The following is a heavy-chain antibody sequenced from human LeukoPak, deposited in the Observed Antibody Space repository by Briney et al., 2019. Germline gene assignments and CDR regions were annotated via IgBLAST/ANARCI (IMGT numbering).Heavy chain of an antibody. J-gene: IGHJ1*01. CDR1: GYTFTSYG. D-gene: IGHD6-13*01. CDR2: ISAYNGNT. CDR3: ARAAIAAIQTRYFQH. V-gene: IGHV1-18*01. Sequence: GASVKVSCKASGYTFTSYGISWVRQAPGQGLEWMGWISAYNGNTNYAQKLQGRVTMTTDTSTSTAYMEMRSLISDDTAVYYCARAAIAAIQTRYFQHWGQGTLVTVPS.